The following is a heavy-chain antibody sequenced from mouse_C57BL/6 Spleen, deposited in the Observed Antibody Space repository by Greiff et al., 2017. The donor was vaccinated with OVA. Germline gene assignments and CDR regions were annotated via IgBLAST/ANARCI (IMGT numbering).Heavy chain of an antibody. Sequence: QVQLQQSGAELVRPGASVKLSCKASGYTFTSYGISWVKQRTGQGLEWIGEIYPRSGNTYYNEKFKGKATLSADKSSSTAFMELRSLTSEDSAVYICTRRDFGYGSCPYYYFDVWGTGTSVTVSS. D-gene: IGHD1-1*01. CDR2: IYPRSGNT. CDR1: GYTFTSYG. CDR3: TRRDFGYGSCPYYYFDV. V-gene: IGHV1-81*01. J-gene: IGHJ1*03.